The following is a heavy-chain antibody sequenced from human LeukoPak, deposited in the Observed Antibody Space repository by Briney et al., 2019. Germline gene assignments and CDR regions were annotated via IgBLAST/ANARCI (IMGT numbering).Heavy chain of an antibody. D-gene: IGHD3-9*01. V-gene: IGHV3-73*01. CDR3: ARSAIFILTGLGYFDY. CDR2: IRSKANSYAT. CDR1: GFTFSGSA. J-gene: IGHJ4*02. Sequence: GGSLRLSCAASGFTFSGSAMHWVRQASGKGLEWVGRIRSKANSYATAYAASVKGRFTISRDDSKNTAYLQMNSLKTEDTAVYYCARSAIFILTGLGYFDYWGQGTLVTVSS.